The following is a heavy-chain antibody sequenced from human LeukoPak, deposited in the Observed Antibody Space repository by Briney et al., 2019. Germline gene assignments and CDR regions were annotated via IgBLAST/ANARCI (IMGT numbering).Heavy chain of an antibody. CDR2: ISAYNGNT. CDR1: GYTFTSYG. Sequence: ASVKVSCKASGYTFTSYGISWVRQAPGQGLEWMGLISAYNGNTNYAQKLQGRVTMTTDTSTSTAYMELRSLRSDDPGVYYCARGPFTLTFGGPSLDYWGQGTLVTVSS. D-gene: IGHD3-16*01. CDR3: ARGPFTLTFGGPSLDY. V-gene: IGHV1-18*04. J-gene: IGHJ4*02.